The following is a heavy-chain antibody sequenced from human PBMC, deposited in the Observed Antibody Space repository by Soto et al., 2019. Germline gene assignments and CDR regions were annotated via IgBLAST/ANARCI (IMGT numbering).Heavy chain of an antibody. J-gene: IGHJ6*02. V-gene: IGHV3-23*01. CDR2: ISGSGGTT. CDR3: ANRCFAYNILTAYGYSYYGMDV. CDR1: GFTFNSYA. D-gene: IGHD3-9*01. Sequence: GGSLRLSCAASGFTFNSYAMSWVRQAPGKGLEWVSAISGSGGTTYYADYVKGRFTISRDNTKNTLYLQVNSLRAEDTAVYFCANRCFAYNILTAYGYSYYGMDVWGQGTTVTVS.